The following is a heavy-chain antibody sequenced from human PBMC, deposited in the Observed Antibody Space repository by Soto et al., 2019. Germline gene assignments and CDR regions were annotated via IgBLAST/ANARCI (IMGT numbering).Heavy chain of an antibody. CDR3: ATVATHSYNWVDP. CDR1: GFTFSTYW. CDR2: INADGTTT. V-gene: IGHV3-74*01. Sequence: EVHLVESGGGLVQPGGSLRLSCAASGFTFSTYWMHWVRQAPGKGLVWVSRINADGTTTTYADSVKGRFTISRDNAKNTLYLQMNSLRAEDTAVYFCATVATHSYNWVDPWGQGTLVTIPS. D-gene: IGHD3-3*02. J-gene: IGHJ5*02.